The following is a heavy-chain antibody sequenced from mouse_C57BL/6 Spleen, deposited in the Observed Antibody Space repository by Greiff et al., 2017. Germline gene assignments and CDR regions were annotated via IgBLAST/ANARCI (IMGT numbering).Heavy chain of an antibody. CDR1: GYTFTSYW. D-gene: IGHD1-1*01. Sequence: QVQLKQPGAELVRPGSSVKLSCKASGYTFTSYWMHWVKQRPIQGLEWIGNIDPSDSETHYNQKFKDKATLTGDKSSSTAYMQLSSLTSEASAVYCCRRTAVVAKGFAGWGQGPLVTVSA. CDR3: RRTAVVAKGFAG. V-gene: IGHV1-52*01. CDR2: IDPSDSET. J-gene: IGHJ3*01.